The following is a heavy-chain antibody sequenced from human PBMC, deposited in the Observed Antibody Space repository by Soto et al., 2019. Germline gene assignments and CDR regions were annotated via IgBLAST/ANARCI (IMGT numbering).Heavy chain of an antibody. V-gene: IGHV3-23*01. J-gene: IGHJ4*02. CDR2: IGGGGGSP. Sequence: PGGSLRLSCAASGFTFSNHAMGWVRQAPGQGLEWVSAIGGGGGSPYYADSVKGRFTISRDNSKNMLYLQMNSLRTDDTAVYYCAKTAEAVAGTVYGYWGQGTVVTVSS. CDR1: GFTFSNHA. D-gene: IGHD6-19*01. CDR3: AKTAEAVAGTVYGY.